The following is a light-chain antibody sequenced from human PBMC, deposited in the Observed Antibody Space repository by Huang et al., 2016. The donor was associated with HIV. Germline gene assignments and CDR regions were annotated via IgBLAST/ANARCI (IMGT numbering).Light chain of an antibody. CDR1: QNIGTG. Sequence: DIQMTQSPSTLSASVRDRVIITCRASQNIGTGVAWYQQKSGTPPKVVIYRTSNLESGVPSRFSGSGAGTEFSLTINNLEPEDFAIYYCQQYAGYPWTFGQGTKVEIK. V-gene: IGKV1-5*03. J-gene: IGKJ1*01. CDR2: RTS. CDR3: QQYAGYPWT.